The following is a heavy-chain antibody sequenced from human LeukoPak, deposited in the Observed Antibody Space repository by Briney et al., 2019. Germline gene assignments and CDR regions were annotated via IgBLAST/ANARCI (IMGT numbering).Heavy chain of an antibody. J-gene: IGHJ4*02. V-gene: IGHV3-21*01. CDR3: ATSGDGYNSGDY. CDR2: ISSSSSYI. D-gene: IGHD5-24*01. CDR1: GFTFSSYS. Sequence: GGSLRLSCAASGFTFSSYSMNWVRQAPGKGLEWVSSISSSSSYIYYADSVKGRFTISRDNAKNSLYLQMNSLRAEDTAVYYCATSGDGYNSGDYWGQGTLVTVSS.